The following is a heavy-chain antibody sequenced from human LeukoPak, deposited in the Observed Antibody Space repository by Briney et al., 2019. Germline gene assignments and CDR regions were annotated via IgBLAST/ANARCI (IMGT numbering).Heavy chain of an antibody. Sequence: ASVKVSCKASGYTFTGYYMHWVRQAPGQGLEWMGGIIPIFGTANYAQKFQGRVTITADKSTSTAYMELSSLRSEDTAVYYCARVAVAGIVGYYMDVWGKGTTVTVSS. J-gene: IGHJ6*03. CDR3: ARVAVAGIVGYYMDV. V-gene: IGHV1-69*06. CDR1: GYTFTGYY. CDR2: IIPIFGTA. D-gene: IGHD6-19*01.